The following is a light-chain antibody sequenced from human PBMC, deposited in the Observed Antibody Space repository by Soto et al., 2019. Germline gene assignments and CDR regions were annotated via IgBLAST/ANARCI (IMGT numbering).Light chain of an antibody. Sequence: QSALTQPRSVSGSPGQSVTISCAGTSGDIGNYVSWYRQHPGRAPKLVIYTVTNRPSGVPDRFSGSKSGGSASLTISGLQAEDEADYYCCSYAGGETWVFGGGTKVTVL. CDR1: SGDIGNY. J-gene: IGLJ2*01. V-gene: IGLV2-11*01. CDR2: TVT. CDR3: CSYAGGETWV.